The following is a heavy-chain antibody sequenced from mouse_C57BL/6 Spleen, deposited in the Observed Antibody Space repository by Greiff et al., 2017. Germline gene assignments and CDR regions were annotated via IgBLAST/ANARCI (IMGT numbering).Heavy chain of an antibody. Sequence: EVQLQQSGPVLVKPGASVKMSCKASGYTFTDYYMNWVKQSHGKSLEWIGVINPYNGGTSYNQKFKGKATLTVDKSSSTAYMELNSLTSEDSAVYYCARWRGVVEYAMDYWGQGTSVTVSS. V-gene: IGHV1-19*01. CDR2: INPYNGGT. CDR3: ARWRGVVEYAMDY. D-gene: IGHD1-1*01. J-gene: IGHJ4*01. CDR1: GYTFTDYY.